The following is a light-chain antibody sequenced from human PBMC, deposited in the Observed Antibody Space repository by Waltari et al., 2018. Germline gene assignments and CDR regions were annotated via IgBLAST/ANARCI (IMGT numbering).Light chain of an antibody. J-gene: IGKJ1*01. Sequence: DIQMTPSPSSLSSSVGDRVTITCRASQDIGNDLGWYQHKPGKAPQRLISSAYTLQSGVPSRFSGSRSGTEFTLTITSLQPEDFATYYCLQYNSYPQTFGQGTKVEFK. CDR1: QDIGND. CDR2: SAY. V-gene: IGKV1-17*01. CDR3: LQYNSYPQT.